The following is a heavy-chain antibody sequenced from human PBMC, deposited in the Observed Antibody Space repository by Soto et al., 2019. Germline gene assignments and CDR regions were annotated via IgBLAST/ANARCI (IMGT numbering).Heavy chain of an antibody. CDR3: AKIPPKIVAYYLDD. Sequence: GGSLRLSCAASGLTFSNYATSWFRLAPGKGLEWVSGIIENGVDTYYADSVKGRFTISRDNSKNTLYLQMNGLRVEDTAIYYCAKIPPKIVAYYLDDWGQGTLVTVSS. CDR1: GLTFSNYA. V-gene: IGHV3-23*01. D-gene: IGHD2-15*01. CDR2: IIENGVDT. J-gene: IGHJ4*02.